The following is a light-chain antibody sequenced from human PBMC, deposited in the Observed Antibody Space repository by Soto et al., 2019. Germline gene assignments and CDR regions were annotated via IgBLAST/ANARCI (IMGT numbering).Light chain of an antibody. CDR1: QSVIEH. Sequence: DVQLTQSPSSLSASTGDRVTITCRAGQSVIEHLYWYQQRTGKAPTLLLYGATGLHSGVPSRFSGSGFATDFTLTISRLQPEDFATYYCQQSTSTPLTFGGGTKVEFK. J-gene: IGKJ4*02. CDR3: QQSTSTPLT. V-gene: IGKV1-39*01. CDR2: GAT.